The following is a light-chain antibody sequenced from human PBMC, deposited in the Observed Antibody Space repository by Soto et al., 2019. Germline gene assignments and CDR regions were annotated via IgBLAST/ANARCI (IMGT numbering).Light chain of an antibody. V-gene: IGLV2-8*01. CDR2: EVN. CDR1: SSDVGGYNY. Sequence: QSVLTQPPSASGSPGQSVAISCTGTSSDVGGYNYVSWYQQHPGKAPKLMIYEVNKRPSGVPDRFSGSKSGNTASLTVSGLQAEDEADYYCTSHAGNYNFPYVFGTGTKVTVL. J-gene: IGLJ1*01. CDR3: TSHAGNYNFPYV.